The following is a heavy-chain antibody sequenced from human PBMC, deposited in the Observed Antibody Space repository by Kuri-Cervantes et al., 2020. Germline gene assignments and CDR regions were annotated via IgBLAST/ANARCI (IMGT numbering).Heavy chain of an antibody. J-gene: IGHJ6*02. D-gene: IGHD3-10*01. CDR3: AHTSPHYYGYGMGV. Sequence: SGPTLVKPTQTLTLTCTFSGFSLSISGVGVGWIRQPPGKALEWLALIYWNDDKRYSPSLKSRLTITKDTSKNQVVLTMTNMDPVDTATYYCAHTSPHYYGYGMGVWGQGTTVTVSS. V-gene: IGHV2-5*01. CDR1: GFSLSISGVG. CDR2: IYWNDDK.